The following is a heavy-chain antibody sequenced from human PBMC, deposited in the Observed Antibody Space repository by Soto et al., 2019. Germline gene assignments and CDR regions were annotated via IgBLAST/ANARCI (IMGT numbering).Heavy chain of an antibody. J-gene: IGHJ4*02. CDR2: IYRGGST. V-gene: IGHV3-53*01. CDR3: ARPGTVEYYCEC. D-gene: IGHD6-19*01. CDR1: GFTVSSNY. Sequence: WGSRRLSCAASGFTVSSNYMSWVRQAPGKGLEWVSVIYRGGSTYYADSVKGRFTISRDNSKNTLYLQMNSLRAEDTAVYYCARPGTVEYYCECWGKGNMVTVSS.